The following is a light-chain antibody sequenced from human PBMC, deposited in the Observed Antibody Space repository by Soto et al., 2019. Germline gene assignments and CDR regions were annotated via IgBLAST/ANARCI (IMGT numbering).Light chain of an antibody. CDR2: GAS. CDR3: QHRFNLPET. CDR1: QSVSSSY. Sequence: NVFTQSPGTLSLSQGERATLSCRASQSVSSSYLAWYQQKPGQAPRLLIYGASSRATGIPDRFSGSGSGTDFTLTISRLEPEDFAVYYCQHRFNLPETFGQGTKVAIK. J-gene: IGKJ1*01. V-gene: IGKV3D-20*02.